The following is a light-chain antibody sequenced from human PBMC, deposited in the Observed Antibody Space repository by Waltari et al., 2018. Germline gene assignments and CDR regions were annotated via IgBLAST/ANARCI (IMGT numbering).Light chain of an antibody. Sequence: EIVMTQSPASLSVSPGDRVTLSCRASQSVGTSLAWYQQRPGRAPRLLVYRAATRASDIPARFSGSCSGTDFTLSISTLQSEDFAVYYCQQYDDWPRTFGQGTKVEIK. V-gene: IGKV3-15*01. CDR3: QQYDDWPRT. J-gene: IGKJ1*01. CDR1: QSVGTS. CDR2: RAA.